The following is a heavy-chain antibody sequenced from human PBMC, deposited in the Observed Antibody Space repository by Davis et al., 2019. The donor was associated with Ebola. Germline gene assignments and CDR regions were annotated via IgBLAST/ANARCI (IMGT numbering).Heavy chain of an antibody. J-gene: IGHJ4*02. Sequence: MPSETLSLTCSVSGGSIRNYYWSWIRQTPGKGLEWIGSIYYSGSTNYNPSLKSRVTISVDTSKNQFSLKLSSVTAADTAVYYCARASWLGTGAYEWGQGTLVTVSS. D-gene: IGHD1-1*01. CDR3: ARASWLGTGAYE. CDR1: GGSIRNYY. CDR2: IYYSGST. V-gene: IGHV4-59*01.